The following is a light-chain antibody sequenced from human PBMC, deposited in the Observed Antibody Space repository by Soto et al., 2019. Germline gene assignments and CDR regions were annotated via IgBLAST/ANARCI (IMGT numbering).Light chain of an antibody. CDR3: MQALQTRLT. J-gene: IGKJ4*01. Sequence: DIVMTQSPLSLPVTPGESAYISCRSSQSLLHSNGYNYLDWYLQNPGQSPQLLTYLGSNRASGVPDRFSGRGSGTDFTLKISRVEAEDVGVYYCMQALQTRLTFGGGTKVEIK. CDR1: QSLLHSNGYNY. V-gene: IGKV2-28*01. CDR2: LGS.